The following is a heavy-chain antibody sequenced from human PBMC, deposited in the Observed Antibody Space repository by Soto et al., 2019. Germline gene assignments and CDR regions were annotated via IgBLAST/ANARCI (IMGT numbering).Heavy chain of an antibody. D-gene: IGHD1-26*01. V-gene: IGHV3-23*01. J-gene: IGHJ2*01. CDR3: VTNRGGGSYTNWSLAS. CDR1: GFTFSCCA. Sequence: EVQLLDSGGGLVQPGGSLRLSCAASGFTFSCCAMSWVRQAPGKGLEWVSTIHGDGDYMQYTDSVKGRFTISRDNSRNTLYWQMDSLRGDDTAVYYGVTNRGGGSYTNWSLASWGRGTLVTVSS. CDR2: IHGDGDYM.